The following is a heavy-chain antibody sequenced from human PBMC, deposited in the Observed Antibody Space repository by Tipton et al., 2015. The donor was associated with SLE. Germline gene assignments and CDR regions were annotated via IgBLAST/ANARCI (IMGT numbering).Heavy chain of an antibody. CDR2: IYYSGSA. CDR3: VRDGMVGGTDYLDY. V-gene: IGHV4-59*01. Sequence: LRLSCTVSSGSISGYYWSWIRQPPGKGLEWIGYIYYSGSANYNPSLKSRVSISVDTSKNQFSLKLTSVTAADTAVYYCVRDGMVGGTDYLDYWGQGTLVTVSS. D-gene: IGHD1-26*01. J-gene: IGHJ4*02. CDR1: SGSISGYY.